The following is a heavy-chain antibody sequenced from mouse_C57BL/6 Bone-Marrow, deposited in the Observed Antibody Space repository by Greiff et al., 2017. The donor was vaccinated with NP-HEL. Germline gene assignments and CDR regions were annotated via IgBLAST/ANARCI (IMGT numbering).Heavy chain of an antibody. Sequence: VQLQQPGAELVKPGASVKLSCKASGYTFTSYWMQWVKQRPGQGLEWIGEIDPSDSYTNYNQKFKGKATLTVDTSSSTAYMQLSSLTSEDSAVYYCARLPHYGCYWGQGTTLTVSS. CDR1: GYTFTSYW. CDR3: ARLPHYGCY. V-gene: IGHV1-50*01. CDR2: IDPSDSYT. D-gene: IGHD2-2*01. J-gene: IGHJ2*01.